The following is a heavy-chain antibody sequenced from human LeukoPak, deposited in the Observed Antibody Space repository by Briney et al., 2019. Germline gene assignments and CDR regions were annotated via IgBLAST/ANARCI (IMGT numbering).Heavy chain of an antibody. CDR1: GFPFTGYY. CDR3: ARIVVDMVATITGGTDY. Sequence: GGSVKVSCKASGFPFTGYYIHWVRQAPGQGLEWVGWINPNSGGTNVAQKFQGRVTMTRDTSISTAYMDLSRLRSDDTAVYYCARIVVDMVATITGGTDYWGQGTLVTVSS. CDR2: INPNSGGT. D-gene: IGHD5-12*01. V-gene: IGHV1-2*02. J-gene: IGHJ4*02.